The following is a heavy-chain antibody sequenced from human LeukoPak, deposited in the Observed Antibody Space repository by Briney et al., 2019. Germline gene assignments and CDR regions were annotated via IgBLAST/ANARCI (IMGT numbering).Heavy chain of an antibody. V-gene: IGHV4-39*07. CDR2: IYYSGST. D-gene: IGHD1-26*01. Sequence: SETLSLTCTVSGGSISSSSYYWGWIRQPPGKGLEWIGSIYYSGSTYYNPSLKSRVTISVDTSKNQFSLKLSSVTAADTAVYYCAREQSSGNYHTDYWGQGTLVTVSS. J-gene: IGHJ4*02. CDR3: AREQSSGNYHTDY. CDR1: GGSISSSSYY.